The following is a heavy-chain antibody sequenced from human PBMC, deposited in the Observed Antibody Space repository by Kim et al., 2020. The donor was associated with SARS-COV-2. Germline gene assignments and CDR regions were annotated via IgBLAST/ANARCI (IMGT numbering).Heavy chain of an antibody. D-gene: IGHD3-10*01. J-gene: IGHJ6*02. Sequence: GGSLRLSCAASGFTFSSYGMHWVRQAPGKGLEWVAVILYDGSNKYYADSVKGRFTISRDNSENTLYLQMNSLRAEDTAVYYCAKESGSGSYYAWTYYYYGMDVWGQGTTVTVSS. CDR2: ILYDGSNK. CDR1: GFTFSSYG. CDR3: AKESGSGSYYAWTYYYYGMDV. V-gene: IGHV3-30*18.